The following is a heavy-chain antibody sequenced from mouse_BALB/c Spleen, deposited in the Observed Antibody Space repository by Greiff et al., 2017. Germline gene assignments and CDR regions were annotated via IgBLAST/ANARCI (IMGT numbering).Heavy chain of an antibody. D-gene: IGHD4-1*01. V-gene: IGHV2-4-1*01. Sequence: QVQLKESGPGLVQPSQSLSITCTVSGFSLTSYGVHWVRQSPGKGLEWLGVIWSGGSTDYNAAFISRLSISKDNSKSQVFFKMNSLQADDTAIYYGASPQLTGVGDYAMDYGGQGTSVTVAS. CDR2: IWSGGST. CDR1: GFSLTSYG. J-gene: IGHJ4*01. CDR3: ASPQLTGVGDYAMDY.